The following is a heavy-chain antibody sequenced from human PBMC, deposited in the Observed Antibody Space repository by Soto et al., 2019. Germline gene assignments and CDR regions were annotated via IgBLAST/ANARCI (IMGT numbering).Heavy chain of an antibody. J-gene: IGHJ6*02. CDR3: AREYTAWPLAYGLDV. Sequence: GGSLRLSCAASGFSFSRYGIHWVRQAPGKGLEWVSSISSRSDIYYADSVKGRFTISRDNAKNSVSLQMNSLRAEDTAVYYCAREYTAWPLAYGLDVWGQGTTVTVSS. CDR2: ISSRSDI. V-gene: IGHV3-21*01. D-gene: IGHD2-2*02. CDR1: GFSFSRYG.